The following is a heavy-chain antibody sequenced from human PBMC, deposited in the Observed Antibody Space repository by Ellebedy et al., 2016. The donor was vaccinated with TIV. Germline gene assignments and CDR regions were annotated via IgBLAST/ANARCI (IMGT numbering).Heavy chain of an antibody. J-gene: IGHJ6*02. V-gene: IGHV4-59*12. CDR3: ARDRAPGMDV. Sequence: SETLSLXCTVSGGSISSYYWSWIRQPPGKGLEWIGYIYYSGSTYYNPSLKSRVTISVDTSKNQFSLKLSSVTAADTAVYYCARDRAPGMDVWGQGTTVTVSS. CDR2: IYYSGST. CDR1: GGSISSYY.